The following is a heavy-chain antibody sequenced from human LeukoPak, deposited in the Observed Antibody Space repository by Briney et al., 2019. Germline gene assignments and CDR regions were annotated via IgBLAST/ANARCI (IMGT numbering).Heavy chain of an antibody. Sequence: GGSLRLSCAASGFTFDDYTMHWVRQAPGKGLEWVSGISWNSGSIGYADSVKGRFTISRDNAKNSLYLQMNSLRAEDTALYYCVKDIRAAVGTLDYWGQGTLVTVSS. J-gene: IGHJ4*02. CDR1: GFTFDDYT. V-gene: IGHV3-9*01. D-gene: IGHD6-13*01. CDR3: VKDIRAAVGTLDY. CDR2: ISWNSGSI.